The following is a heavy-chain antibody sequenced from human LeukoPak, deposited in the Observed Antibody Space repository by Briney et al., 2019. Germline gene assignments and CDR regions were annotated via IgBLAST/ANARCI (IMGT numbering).Heavy chain of an antibody. CDR3: ARPRPLGSQGAFDI. J-gene: IGHJ3*02. CDR2: INHSGST. V-gene: IGHV4-34*01. Sequence: PSETLSPTCAVYGGSFSGYYWSWIRQPPGKGLEWIGEINHSGSTNYNPSLKSRVTISVDTSKNQFSLKLSSVTPADTAVYYCARPRPLGSQGAFDIWGQGTMVTVSS. CDR1: GGSFSGYY. D-gene: IGHD6-6*01.